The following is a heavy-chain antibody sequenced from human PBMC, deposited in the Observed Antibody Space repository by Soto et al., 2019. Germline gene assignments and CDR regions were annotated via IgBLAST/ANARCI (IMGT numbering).Heavy chain of an antibody. CDR2: ISSSSSTI. J-gene: IGHJ1*01. V-gene: IGHV3-48*01. CDR3: AKDHRAAAPLSYFQH. D-gene: IGHD6-13*01. Sequence: GGSLRLSCAASGFTFSSYSMNWVRPAPGKGLEWVSYISSSSSTIYYADSVKGRFTISRDNSKSTLYLQMNSLRAEDTALYYCAKDHRAAAPLSYFQHWGQGTVVTVSS. CDR1: GFTFSSYS.